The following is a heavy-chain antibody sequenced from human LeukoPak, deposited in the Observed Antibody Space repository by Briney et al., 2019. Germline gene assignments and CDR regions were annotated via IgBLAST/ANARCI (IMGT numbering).Heavy chain of an antibody. CDR2: MNPNSGNT. Sequence: ASVKVSCKASGYTFTSYDINWVRQATGQGLEWMGWMNPNSGNTGYAQKFQGRVTMTRNTSISTAYMELSSLRSEDTAVYYCARGPRQNGYYYYYMDVWGKGTTVTISS. D-gene: IGHD3-10*01. CDR1: GYTFTSYD. CDR3: ARGPRQNGYYYYYMDV. V-gene: IGHV1-8*01. J-gene: IGHJ6*03.